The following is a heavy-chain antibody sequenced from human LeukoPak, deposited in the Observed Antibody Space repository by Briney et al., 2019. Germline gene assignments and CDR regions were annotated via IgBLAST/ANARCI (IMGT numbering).Heavy chain of an antibody. D-gene: IGHD1-26*01. V-gene: IGHV4-30-2*01. CDR2: IHYSGST. CDR3: ARETPERYRGSYFDY. J-gene: IGHJ4*02. CDR1: GGSISSGGYY. Sequence: PSQTLSLTCTVSGGSISSGGYYWSWIRQPPGKGLEWIGYIHYSGSTYYNSSLKSRVTISVDRSKNQFSLNLTSVTAADTAVYYCARETPERYRGSYFDYWGQGTLVTVSS.